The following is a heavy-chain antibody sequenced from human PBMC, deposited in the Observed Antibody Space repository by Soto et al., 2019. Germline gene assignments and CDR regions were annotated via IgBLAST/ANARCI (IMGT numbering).Heavy chain of an antibody. Sequence: EVQLVESGGGLIQPGGSLRLSCIASGFNVDNVYMSWVRQAPGKGLEWVSGISGSGAHTYHADSVKGRFTISRDNSKSTMNLQMNSRRAEDTAVYYCVRQAKLATVTANVGFYYGMDVWGQGTTVTVSS. V-gene: IGHV3-23*04. J-gene: IGHJ6*01. CDR3: VRQAKLATVTANVGFYYGMDV. CDR2: ISGSGAHT. D-gene: IGHD4-4*01. CDR1: GFNVDNVY.